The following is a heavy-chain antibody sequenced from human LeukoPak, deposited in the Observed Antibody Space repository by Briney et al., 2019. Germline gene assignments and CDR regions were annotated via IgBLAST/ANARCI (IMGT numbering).Heavy chain of an antibody. CDR1: GFTFSSYG. Sequence: GGPLRLSCVASGFTFSSYGMHWVRQAPGKGLGWVAVTPDDGTNKYYADSVKGRFTISRDNSKNTLYLQMNSLRAEDTAVYYCAKDVGLDYYFDYWGQGTLVTVSS. J-gene: IGHJ4*02. CDR2: TPDDGTNK. D-gene: IGHD1-1*01. CDR3: AKDVGLDYYFDY. V-gene: IGHV3-30*18.